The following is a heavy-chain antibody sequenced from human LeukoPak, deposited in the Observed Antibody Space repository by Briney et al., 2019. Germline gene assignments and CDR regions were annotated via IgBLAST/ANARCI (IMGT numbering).Heavy chain of an antibody. CDR1: GFTVSSNY. V-gene: IGHV3-7*04. J-gene: IGHJ4*02. CDR3: ARASASGWFPPPDY. D-gene: IGHD6-19*01. CDR2: IKQDGSEK. Sequence: PGGSLRLSCAASGFTVSSNYMTWVRQAPGKGLEWVANIKQDGSEKYYVDSVKGRFTISRDNAENSLYLQMNSLRAEDTALYYCARASASGWFPPPDYWGQGTLVTVSS.